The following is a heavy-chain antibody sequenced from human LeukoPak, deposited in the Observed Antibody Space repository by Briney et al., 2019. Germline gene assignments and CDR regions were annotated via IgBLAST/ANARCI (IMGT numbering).Heavy chain of an antibody. J-gene: IGHJ2*01. CDR3: AKDYCGGDCYSGWYFDL. CDR1: GFTFDDYA. D-gene: IGHD2-21*02. Sequence: GGSLRLSCAASGFTFDDYAMHWVRQAPGKGLEWVSGISYNSDTIAYADSVKGRFTISRDNAKNSLYLQVNSLRAEDTALYYCAKDYCGGDCYSGWYFDLWGRGTLVTVSS. V-gene: IGHV3-9*01. CDR2: ISYNSDTI.